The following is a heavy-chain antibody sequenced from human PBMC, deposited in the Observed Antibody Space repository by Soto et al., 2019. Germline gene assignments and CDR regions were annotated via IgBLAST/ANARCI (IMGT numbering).Heavy chain of an antibody. Sequence: GGSLRLSCAAYGLTFSGSAMHWGPPASGKGLEWVGRIRSKANNYATAYAASVKGRFTISRDDSKNTAYLQMNSLKTEDTAVYYCIAYCRSRSCYNTYLDYWGQGT. J-gene: IGHJ4*02. V-gene: IGHV3-73*01. D-gene: IGHD2-15*01. CDR2: IRSKANNYAT. CDR1: GLTFSGSA. CDR3: IAYCRSRSCYNTYLDY.